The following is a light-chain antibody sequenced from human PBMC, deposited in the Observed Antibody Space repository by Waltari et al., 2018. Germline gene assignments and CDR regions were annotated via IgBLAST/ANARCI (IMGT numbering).Light chain of an antibody. CDR1: SSDVGGYNF. J-gene: IGLJ1*01. V-gene: IGLV2-14*01. CDR3: SSYRSSSPDV. Sequence: QSALTQPASVSGSPGQSITISCTGTSSDVGGYNFVSWYQQHPGKVPKLIIYQVSNRPSGVSNLFSGYKSGNTASLTISGLQAEDEADYYCSSYRSSSPDVFGTGTKVTVL. CDR2: QVS.